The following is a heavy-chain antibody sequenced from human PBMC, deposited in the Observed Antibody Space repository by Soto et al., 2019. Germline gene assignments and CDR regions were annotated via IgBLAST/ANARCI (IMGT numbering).Heavy chain of an antibody. V-gene: IGHV1-18*01. CDR1: GYTFTSYV. CDR3: ARESRNYDALDY. D-gene: IGHD3-22*01. CDR2: ISADNHNT. Sequence: GASVKVSCKTSGYTFTSYVISWVRQAPGQGLEWMGWISADNHNTNVAENFQGRVTMTTDTSTTTVFMELRNLRSDDTAVYFCARESRNYDALDYWGQGTLVTVSS. J-gene: IGHJ4*02.